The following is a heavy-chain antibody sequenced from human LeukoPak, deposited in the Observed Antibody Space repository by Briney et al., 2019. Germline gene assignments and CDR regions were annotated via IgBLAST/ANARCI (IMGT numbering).Heavy chain of an antibody. D-gene: IGHD3-22*01. J-gene: IGHJ4*02. CDR1: GFTFSSYA. V-gene: IGHV3-23*01. CDR3: AKDGYYYDSSGYEYYFDY. CDR2: ISGSGGST. Sequence: GSLRLSCAASGFTFSSYAMSWVRQAPGKGLEWVSAISGSGGSTYYADSVKGRFTISRDNSKNTLYLQMNSLRAEDTAVYYCAKDGYYYDSSGYEYYFDYWGQGTLVTVSS.